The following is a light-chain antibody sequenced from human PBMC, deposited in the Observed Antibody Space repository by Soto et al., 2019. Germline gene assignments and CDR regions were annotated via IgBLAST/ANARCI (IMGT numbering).Light chain of an antibody. Sequence: VETQSPGTLSLSPGERSTRACRASQTVRNNYLAWYQQKPGQAPRLLIYDASSRATGIPDGFSGGGSGTDFTLTISSLQPDDFATYYCQQYNSYSTFGQGTKVDIK. CDR2: DAS. V-gene: IGKV3-20*01. CDR1: QTVRNNY. J-gene: IGKJ1*01. CDR3: QQYNSYST.